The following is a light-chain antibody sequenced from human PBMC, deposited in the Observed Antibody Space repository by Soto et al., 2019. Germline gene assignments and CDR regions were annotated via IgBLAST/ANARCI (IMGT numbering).Light chain of an antibody. CDR2: GAS. J-gene: IGKJ4*01. CDR3: QQYSKWPLT. Sequence: EIAMTQSPDTLSVSPGDRATLSCRASQGVRSDLAWYQQKAAQSPRLLIYGASTRAAETPARFSGSGSETEFTLTISSLQSEDFAVYYCQQYSKWPLTFGGGTKVDIK. CDR1: QGVRSD. V-gene: IGKV3-15*01.